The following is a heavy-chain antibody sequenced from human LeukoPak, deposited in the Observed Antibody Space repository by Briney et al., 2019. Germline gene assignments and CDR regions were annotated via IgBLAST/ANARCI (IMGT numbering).Heavy chain of an antibody. D-gene: IGHD3-10*01. V-gene: IGHV3-73*01. CDR1: GFTFSGSA. CDR3: ASGPLYYYGSGSYSSH. CDR2: IRSKANSYAT. Sequence: GGSLRLSCAASGFTFSGSAMHWVRQASGKGLEWVGRIRSKANSYATAYAASVKGRFTISRDDSKNTAYLQMNSLKTEDTAVYYCASGPLYYYGSGSYSSHWGQGTLVTVSS. J-gene: IGHJ4*02.